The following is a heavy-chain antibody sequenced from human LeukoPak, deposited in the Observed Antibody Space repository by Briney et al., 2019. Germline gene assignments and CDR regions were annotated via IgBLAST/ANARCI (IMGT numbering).Heavy chain of an antibody. J-gene: IGHJ5*02. CDR1: GGSISSGDYY. CDR3: ARAMGYNGPSNNWFDP. CDR2: IYYSGST. D-gene: IGHD3-10*01. Sequence: PSQTLSLTCTVSGGSISSGDYYWSWIRQPPGKGLEWIGYIYYSGSTYYNPSLKSRVTISVDTSKNQFSLKLSSVTAADTAVYYCARAMGYNGPSNNWFDPWGQGTLVTVSS. V-gene: IGHV4-30-4*01.